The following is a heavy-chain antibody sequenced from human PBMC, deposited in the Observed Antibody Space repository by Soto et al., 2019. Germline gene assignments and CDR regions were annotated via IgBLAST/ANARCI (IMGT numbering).Heavy chain of an antibody. D-gene: IGHD2-21*01. CDR3: ARCKQKVIHCAMDV. Sequence: QVNLVESGGGAVQAGRSLRVSCATSGFIFSAYGMHWVRQAPGKGLEWAAFINYDGSSKFYGDSVKGRFTVSRDNSKNTLFLQLNSLRGEDTATYYCARCKQKVIHCAMDVWGQGATVTVTS. CDR2: INYDGSSK. V-gene: IGHV3-33*01. J-gene: IGHJ6*02. CDR1: GFIFSAYG.